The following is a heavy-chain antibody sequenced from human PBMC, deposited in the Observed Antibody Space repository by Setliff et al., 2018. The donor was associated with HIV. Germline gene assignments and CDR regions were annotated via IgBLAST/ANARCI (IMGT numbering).Heavy chain of an antibody. J-gene: IGHJ6*02. CDR3: AKGSGGDV. D-gene: IGHD3-10*01. CDR2: LRYDGSNE. Sequence: GGSLRLSCAASGFTFSTYGMHWVRQAPGKGLEWVAFLRYDGSNEYYADSVKGRFTISRDISKNTLYLQMNSLRPEDTAVYYCAKGSGGDVWGQGTTVTVSS. V-gene: IGHV3-30*02. CDR1: GFTFSTYG.